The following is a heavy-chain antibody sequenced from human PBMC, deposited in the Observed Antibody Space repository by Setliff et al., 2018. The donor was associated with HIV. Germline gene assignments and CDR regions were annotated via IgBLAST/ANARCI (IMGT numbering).Heavy chain of an antibody. CDR1: GFSLSTSGVG. J-gene: IGHJ4*02. Sequence: SGPTLVNPTQTLTLTCTFSGFSLSTSGVGVGWIRQPPGKTLEWLALIYWDDDKRYSPSLKSRLTITKDTSKNQVVLTMTNMDPVDTATYYCAHSRGSYFGGVRYFDYWGQGTLVTVSS. D-gene: IGHD1-26*01. CDR2: IYWDDDK. CDR3: AHSRGSYFGGVRYFDY. V-gene: IGHV2-5*02.